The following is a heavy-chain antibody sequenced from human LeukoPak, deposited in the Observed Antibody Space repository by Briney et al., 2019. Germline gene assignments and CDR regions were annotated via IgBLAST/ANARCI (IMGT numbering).Heavy chain of an antibody. V-gene: IGHV1-69*13. D-gene: IGHD2-21*02. CDR2: IIPIFGTA. Sequence: SVKVSCKASGGTFSSYAISWVRQAPGQGLEWMGGIIPIFGTANYAQKFQGRVTITADESTSTAYMELSSLRSEDTAVYYCATTYPQCSGDCYHFDYWGQGTLVTVSS. J-gene: IGHJ4*02. CDR3: ATTYPQCSGDCYHFDY. CDR1: GGTFSSYA.